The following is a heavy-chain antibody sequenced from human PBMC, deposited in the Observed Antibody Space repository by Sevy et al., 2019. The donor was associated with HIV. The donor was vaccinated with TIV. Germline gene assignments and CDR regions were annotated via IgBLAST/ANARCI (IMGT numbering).Heavy chain of an antibody. J-gene: IGHJ4*02. CDR2: ISWDSARI. CDR3: AKMNY. CDR1: GFAFDDSV. V-gene: IGHV3-9*01. Sequence: GGSLRLSCEASGFAFDDSVMHWVRQAPGKGLEWVAGISWDSARIAYADSIEGLFTISRDNAKNSLYLQMNSLRTEDTALYYCAKMNYWGQGTLVTVSS.